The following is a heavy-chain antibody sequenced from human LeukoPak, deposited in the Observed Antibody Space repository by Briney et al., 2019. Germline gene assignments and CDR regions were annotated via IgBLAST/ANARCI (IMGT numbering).Heavy chain of an antibody. J-gene: IGHJ6*03. Sequence: SGTLSLTCTVSGDSISRGSYYWGWNRQPAGMGLEWIVRIYTSGSNNYNTSLKSRVTILLDTSKNQCSLKLRFATAADTAVYYCASHLKSGEVLYYRLVGGKRTTDTISS. CDR3: ASHLKSGEVLYYRLV. D-gene: IGHD3-10*01. CDR1: GDSISRGSYY. V-gene: IGHV4-61*02. CDR2: IYTSGSN.